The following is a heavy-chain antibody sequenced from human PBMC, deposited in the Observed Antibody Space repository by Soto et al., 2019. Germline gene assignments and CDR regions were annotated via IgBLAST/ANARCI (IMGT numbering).Heavy chain of an antibody. Sequence: QVQLVQSGAEVKKPGSSVKVSCKASGGTFNSYALTWVRQAPGHGLEWMGGIIPIFRSTNYAQKFQGRVTITANRSTSTAYMELSSLRSDDTAVYYCARFIHPPYGSGWRSLYWCFDLWGRGTLVTVSS. CDR2: IIPIFRST. CDR3: ARFIHPPYGSGWRSLYWCFDL. CDR1: GGTFNSYA. J-gene: IGHJ2*01. V-gene: IGHV1-69*06. D-gene: IGHD6-19*01.